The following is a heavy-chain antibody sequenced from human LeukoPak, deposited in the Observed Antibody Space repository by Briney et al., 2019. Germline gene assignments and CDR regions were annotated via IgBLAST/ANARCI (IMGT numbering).Heavy chain of an antibody. CDR1: GFTFSSYA. V-gene: IGHV3-23*01. Sequence: GGSLRLSCAASGFTFSSYAMSWVRQAPGKGLEWVSAISGSGGSTYYADSVKGRFTISRDNSKNTLYLQMNSLRAEDTAVYYCAEVKMVALKFDYWGQGTLVTVSS. J-gene: IGHJ4*02. CDR3: AEVKMVALKFDY. CDR2: ISGSGGST. D-gene: IGHD2-15*01.